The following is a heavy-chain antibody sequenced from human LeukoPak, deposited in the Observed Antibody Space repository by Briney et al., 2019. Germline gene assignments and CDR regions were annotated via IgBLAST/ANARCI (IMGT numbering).Heavy chain of an antibody. CDR3: ARVWELSFDY. CDR1: GFTVSTDH. J-gene: IGHJ4*02. D-gene: IGHD1-26*01. V-gene: IGHV3-53*01. CDR2: LYSAGST. Sequence: GGSLRLSCAASGFTVSTDHMGWVRQAPGKGLEWVSVLYSAGSTSHADSVKGRFTISRDNSKNTVYLQMNSLRAEDTAVYYCARVWELSFDYWGQGTLVTVSS.